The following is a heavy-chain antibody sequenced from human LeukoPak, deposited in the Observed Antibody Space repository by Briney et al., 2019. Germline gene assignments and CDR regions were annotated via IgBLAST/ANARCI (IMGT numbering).Heavy chain of an antibody. J-gene: IGHJ6*02. CDR3: ARDATTVTARYGMDV. D-gene: IGHD4-17*01. Sequence: SETLSLTCAVSGGSISSSNWWSWVRQPPGKGLEWIGEIYHSGSTNYNPSPKSRVTISVDKSKNQFSLKLSSVTAADTAVYYCARDATTVTARYGMDVWGQGTTVTVS. CDR1: GGSISSSNW. CDR2: IYHSGST. V-gene: IGHV4-4*02.